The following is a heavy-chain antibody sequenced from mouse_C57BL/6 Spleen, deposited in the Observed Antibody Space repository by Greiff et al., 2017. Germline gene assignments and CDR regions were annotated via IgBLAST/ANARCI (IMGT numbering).Heavy chain of an antibody. CDR1: GYTFTSYW. CDR2: IYPGSGST. CDR3: ARSGYPLFGC. J-gene: IGHJ2*01. Sequence: QVQLQQPGAELVKPGASVKMSCKASGYTFTSYWITWVKQRPGQGLEWIGDIYPGSGSTNYNEKFKSKATLTVDTSSRTAYMQLSSLASEDSAVYYCARSGYPLFGCWGQGTTLTVAS. V-gene: IGHV1-55*01. D-gene: IGHD1-2*01.